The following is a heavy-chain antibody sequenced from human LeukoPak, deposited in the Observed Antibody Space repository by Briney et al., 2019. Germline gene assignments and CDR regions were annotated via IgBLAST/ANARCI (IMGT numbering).Heavy chain of an antibody. CDR2: IRSKANSYAT. Sequence: GGSLRLSCAASGFTFGGSAMHWVRQASGKGLEWVGRIRSKANSYATAYAASVKGRFTISRDDSKNTAYLQMNSLKTEDTAVYYCTRHIELTTVTTSGYWGQGTLVTVSS. CDR1: GFTFGGSA. D-gene: IGHD4-17*01. CDR3: TRHIELTTVTTSGY. V-gene: IGHV3-73*01. J-gene: IGHJ4*02.